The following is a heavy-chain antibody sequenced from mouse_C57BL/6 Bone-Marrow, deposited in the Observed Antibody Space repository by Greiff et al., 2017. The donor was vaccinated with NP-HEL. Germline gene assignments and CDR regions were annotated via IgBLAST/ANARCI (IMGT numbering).Heavy chain of an antibody. CDR3: ASPYDYDVAWFAY. V-gene: IGHV5-6*01. Sequence: EVQVVESGGDLVKPGGSLKLSCAASGFTFSSYGMSWVRQTPDKRLEWVATISSGGSYTYYPDSLKGRFTISRDNAKNTLYLQMSSLKSEDTAVYYCASPYDYDVAWFAYWGQGTLVTVSA. J-gene: IGHJ3*01. D-gene: IGHD2-4*01. CDR1: GFTFSSYG. CDR2: ISSGGSYT.